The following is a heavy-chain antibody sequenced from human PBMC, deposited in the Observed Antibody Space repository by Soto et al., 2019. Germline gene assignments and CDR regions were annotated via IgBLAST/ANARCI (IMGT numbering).Heavy chain of an antibody. Sequence: QVQLEQSGAEVKRPGSSVKVSCRASGGTFTSYSINWVRRAPGQGPEWMGAVIPRFGTTTYAQRFEGRVTVTADASTGTVFREMSGLRSEDTAVYFCARARIVALSGRTGCYYYYGMDLWGQGTAVMVSS. CDR3: ARARIVALSGRTGCYYYYGMDL. CDR2: VIPRFGTT. D-gene: IGHD2-15*01. V-gene: IGHV1-69*01. CDR1: GGTFTSYS. J-gene: IGHJ6*02.